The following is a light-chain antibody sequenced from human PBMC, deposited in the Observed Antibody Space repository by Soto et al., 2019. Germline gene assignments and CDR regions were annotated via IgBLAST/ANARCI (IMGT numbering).Light chain of an antibody. Sequence: EIVMTQSPGTLSLSPGERVTLSCRASQSVSSYLAWYQQKPGQAPRLLISDASDRATGIPDRFSGSGSGTDFTLTISRLAPEDFEVYYCQQYEDSPVTFGQGTKVDIK. CDR1: QSVSSY. V-gene: IGKV3-20*01. J-gene: IGKJ1*01. CDR2: DAS. CDR3: QQYEDSPVT.